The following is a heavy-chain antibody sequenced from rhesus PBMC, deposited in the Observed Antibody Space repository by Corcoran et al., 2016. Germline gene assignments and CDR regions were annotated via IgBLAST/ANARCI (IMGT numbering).Heavy chain of an antibody. D-gene: IGHD5-24*01. CDR1: GGSISDSYY. CDR3: ATDSGYSSGYNRFDV. Sequence: QVQLQESGPGLVTPSETLSLTCAVSGGSISDSYYWSWIRQLPGKGLEWIGNTYCNRSKTNYKPALKSRVTMSKETAKNHFFRKVSSVTAADTAIYYCATDSGYSSGYNRFDVWGAGVLVTISS. V-gene: IGHV4S9*01. CDR2: TYCNRSKT. J-gene: IGHJ5-1*01.